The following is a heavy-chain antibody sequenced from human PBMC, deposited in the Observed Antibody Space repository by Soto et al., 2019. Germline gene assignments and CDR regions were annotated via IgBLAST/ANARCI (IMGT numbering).Heavy chain of an antibody. CDR2: FDPEDGET. V-gene: IGHV1-24*01. Sequence: EASVKVSCKVSGYTLTELSMHWVRQAPGKGLEWMGGFDPEDGETIYAQKFQGRVTMTEDTSTDTAYMELSSLRSEDTAVYYCATVVVDTARPPFDYWGQGTLVTSPQ. D-gene: IGHD5-18*01. CDR3: ATVVVDTARPPFDY. J-gene: IGHJ4*02. CDR1: GYTLTELS.